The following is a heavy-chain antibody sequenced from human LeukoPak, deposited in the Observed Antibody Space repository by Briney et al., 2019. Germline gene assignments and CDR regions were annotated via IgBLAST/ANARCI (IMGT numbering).Heavy chain of an antibody. Sequence: ASVKVSCKASGYTFTSYGISWVRQAPGQGLEWMGWISAYNGNTNYAQKLQGRVTMTTDTSTSTAYMELRSLRSDDTAVYYCARDLTITIFGVVTHYYYYYGMDVWGQGTTVTVSS. V-gene: IGHV1-18*01. CDR2: ISAYNGNT. CDR3: ARDLTITIFGVVTHYYYYYGMDV. CDR1: GYTFTSYG. D-gene: IGHD3-3*01. J-gene: IGHJ6*02.